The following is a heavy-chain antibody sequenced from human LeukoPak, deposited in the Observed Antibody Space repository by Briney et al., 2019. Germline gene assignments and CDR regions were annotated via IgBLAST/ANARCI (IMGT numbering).Heavy chain of an antibody. Sequence: LSETLSLTCAVYGGSFSDYYWSWIRQPPGKGLEWIGEINHSGSTNYNPSLKSRVTISVDTSKTQFSLKLSSVTAADTAVYYCARASRCLVRYYMDVWGKGTTVTVSS. CDR2: INHSGST. D-gene: IGHD3-3*01. CDR1: GGSFSDYY. J-gene: IGHJ6*03. V-gene: IGHV4-34*01. CDR3: ARASRCLVRYYMDV.